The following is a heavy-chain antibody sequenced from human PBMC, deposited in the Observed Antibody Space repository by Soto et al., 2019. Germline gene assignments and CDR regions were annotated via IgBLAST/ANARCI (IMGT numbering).Heavy chain of an antibody. Sequence: EVQLLESGGALVQPGGSLRLSCAASGYTFLNYAMYWVRQAPGKGLEWVSGSGYGGGATYYADFVKGRFTISRDSSKNTVYLLMNSLRVEDTAIYYCAKTTGYSTGGADYWGQGTLVTVSS. CDR3: AKTTGYSTGGADY. D-gene: IGHD6-19*01. J-gene: IGHJ4*02. V-gene: IGHV3-23*01. CDR2: SGYGGGAT. CDR1: GYTFLNYA.